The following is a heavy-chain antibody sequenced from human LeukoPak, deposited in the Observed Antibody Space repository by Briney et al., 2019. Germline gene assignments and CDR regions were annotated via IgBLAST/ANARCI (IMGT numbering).Heavy chain of an antibody. J-gene: IGHJ3*02. CDR3: AKDRVGSSLRFDAFDI. CDR1: GFTFSSSV. D-gene: IGHD6-6*01. CDR2: LSVIFGRT. Sequence: GGSLRLSCAASGFTFSSSVMHWVRQAPGKGLEWVSSLSVIFGRTYYADSVRGRFTISRDNSKNTLYLQVNSLRAEDTAVYYCAKDRVGSSLRFDAFDIWGQGTMVTVSS. V-gene: IGHV3-23*01.